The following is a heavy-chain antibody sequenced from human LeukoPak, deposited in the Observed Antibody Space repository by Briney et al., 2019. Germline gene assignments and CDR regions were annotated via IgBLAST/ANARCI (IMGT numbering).Heavy chain of an antibody. CDR1: GGSISSYY. Sequence: SETLSLTCTVSGGSISSYYWSWIRQPPGKGLEWIGYIYYSGSTNYNPSLKSRVTISVDTSKNQLSLKLSSVTAADTAVYYCARDRSSSGYPDYWGQGTLVTVSS. CDR2: IYYSGST. D-gene: IGHD3-22*01. CDR3: ARDRSSSGYPDY. J-gene: IGHJ4*02. V-gene: IGHV4-59*01.